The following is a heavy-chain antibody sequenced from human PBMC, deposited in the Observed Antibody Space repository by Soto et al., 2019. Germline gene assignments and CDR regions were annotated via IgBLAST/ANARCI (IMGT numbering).Heavy chain of an antibody. J-gene: IGHJ4*02. D-gene: IGHD2-15*01. Sequence: QVQLQESGPGLVEPSQTLSLTCTVSGGSISSGDYYWSWIRQPPGKGLEWIGYIYYSGSTYYNPSRRIGFPITVDTSKTHFSRKLTSVSAANTALYYWARDAPQAVFYSNNFANWGKETLVPVS. CDR1: GGSISSGDYY. CDR3: ARDAPQAVFYSNNFAN. CDR2: IYYSGST. V-gene: IGHV4-30-4*01.